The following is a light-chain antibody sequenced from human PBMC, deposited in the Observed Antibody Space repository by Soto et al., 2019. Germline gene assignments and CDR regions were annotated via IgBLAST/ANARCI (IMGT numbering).Light chain of an antibody. CDR1: SSNIGAGYD. CDR3: QSYDTSLSAVI. Sequence: QSVLTQPPSVSGAPGQRVTISCTGSSSNIGAGYDVHWYQHLPGTVPKLLIYGNSIRPSGVPDRFSGSKSGTSASLATTGLQAEDEADYYCQSYDTSLSAVIFGGGTKLTVL. V-gene: IGLV1-40*01. J-gene: IGLJ2*01. CDR2: GNS.